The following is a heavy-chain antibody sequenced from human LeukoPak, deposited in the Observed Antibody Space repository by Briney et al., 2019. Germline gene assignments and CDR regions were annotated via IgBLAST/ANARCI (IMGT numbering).Heavy chain of an antibody. CDR3: ARVWYYDFWSGYSCLDY. CDR2: ISSTSSNT. V-gene: IGHV3-21*01. D-gene: IGHD3-3*01. CDR1: GFTFSHYS. J-gene: IGHJ4*02. Sequence: GGSLRLSCAASGFTFSHYSMYWVRQAPGKGLEWVSYISSTSSNTYCADSLKGRFTTSRDNAKNSLYLQINTLRAEDTAVYDCARVWYYDFWSGYSCLDYWGQGTLVTVSS.